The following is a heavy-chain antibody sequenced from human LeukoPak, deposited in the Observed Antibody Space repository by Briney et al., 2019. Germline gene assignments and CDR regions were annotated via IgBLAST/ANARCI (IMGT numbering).Heavy chain of an antibody. D-gene: IGHD2-15*01. Sequence: GGSLRPSCAGSGFTFSTYAMYWVRQAPGKGLEWVSVICGSGDSTYYADSVKGRFTISRDNSKNTLYLQMNSLRADDTAVYYCAKGGGGSCYSAMAVWGQGTTVTVSS. J-gene: IGHJ6*02. CDR3: AKGGGGSCYSAMAV. CDR2: ICGSGDST. V-gene: IGHV3-23*01. CDR1: GFTFSTYA.